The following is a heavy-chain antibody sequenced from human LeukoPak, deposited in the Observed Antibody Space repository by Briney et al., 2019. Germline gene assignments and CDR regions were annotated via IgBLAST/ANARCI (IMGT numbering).Heavy chain of an antibody. CDR1: GGTFSSYA. CDR3: ALDPELGIGLKVDY. V-gene: IGHV1-69*13. Sequence: ASVKVSCKASGGTFSSYAISWVRQAPGQGLEWMGGIIPIFGITNYAQKFQGRVTITADESTSTAYMQLSSLRSEDTAFYYCALDPELGIGLKVDYWGQGTLVTVSS. D-gene: IGHD7-27*01. J-gene: IGHJ4*02. CDR2: IIPIFGIT.